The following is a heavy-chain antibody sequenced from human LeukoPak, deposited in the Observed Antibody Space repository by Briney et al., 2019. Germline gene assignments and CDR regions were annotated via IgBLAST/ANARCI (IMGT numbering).Heavy chain of an antibody. CDR2: ISAYNGNT. CDR1: GYTFTSYG. V-gene: IGHV1-18*01. J-gene: IGHJ6*02. CDR3: ARVRYDSSGYYYYYGMDV. Sequence: ASVKVSYKASGYTFTSYGISWVRQAPGQGLEWMGWISAYNGNTNYAQKLQGRVTMTTDTSTSTAYMELRSLRSDDTAVYYCARVRYDSSGYYYYYGMDVWGQGTTVTVSS. D-gene: IGHD3-22*01.